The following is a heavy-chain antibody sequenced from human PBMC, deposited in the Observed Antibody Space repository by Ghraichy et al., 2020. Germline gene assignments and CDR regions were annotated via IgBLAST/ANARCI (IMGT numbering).Heavy chain of an antibody. D-gene: IGHD6-13*01. J-gene: IGHJ6*02. CDR2: ISHDGNFN. V-gene: IGHV3-30-3*01. CDR1: GFTFRTYS. Sequence: GSLRLSCVASGFTFRTYSMHWVRQAPGKGLEWVAVISHDGNFNYYADSVKGRFTISRDSSKNTLYLQMNSLRPEDTALYYCARDIKSSSWSYYYYAMDVWGQGTTVTVSS. CDR3: ARDIKSSSWSYYYYAMDV.